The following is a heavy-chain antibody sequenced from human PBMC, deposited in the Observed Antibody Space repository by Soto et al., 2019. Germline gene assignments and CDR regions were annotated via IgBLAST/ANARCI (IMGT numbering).Heavy chain of an antibody. CDR3: AIITRGFSMDV. D-gene: IGHD1-20*01. CDR2: IKHDGSEK. CDR1: GFTFSAYW. Sequence: GGSLRLSCAASGFTFSAYWMSWVRQTPGKGLEWVANIKHDGSEKYYVDSVKGRFTISRDNAKNSLFLEMNSLRAKDTAVFYCAIITRGFSMDVWGQGTTVTVSS. V-gene: IGHV3-7*01. J-gene: IGHJ6*02.